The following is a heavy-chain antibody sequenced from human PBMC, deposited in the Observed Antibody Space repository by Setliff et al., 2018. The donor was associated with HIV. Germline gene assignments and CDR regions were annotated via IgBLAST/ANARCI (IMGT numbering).Heavy chain of an antibody. V-gene: IGHV3-23*03. J-gene: IGHJ5*02. Sequence: GGSLRLSCVVSGFSLSSYAMSWVRQAPGKGLEWVSIFYSIGTGTYYADSVKGRFTMSRDNSKNTVYLQMNSLRAEDTAVYYCAKGVKWLDPWGQGTLVTVSS. D-gene: IGHD3-16*01. CDR2: FYSIGTGT. CDR1: GFSLSSYA. CDR3: AKGVKWLDP.